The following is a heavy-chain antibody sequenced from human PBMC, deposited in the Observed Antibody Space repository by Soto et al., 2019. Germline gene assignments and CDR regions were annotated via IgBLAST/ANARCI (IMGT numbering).Heavy chain of an antibody. CDR1: GGSISSYY. J-gene: IGHJ4*02. CDR3: ARLQWHFDY. V-gene: IGHV4-59*01. CDR2: IYYSGST. D-gene: IGHD6-19*01. Sequence: SETLSLTCTVSGGSISSYYWSWIRQPPGKGLEWIGYIYYSGSTNHNPSLKSRVTISVDTSKNQFSLKLGSVTAADTAVYYCARLQWHFDYWGQGTLVTVSS.